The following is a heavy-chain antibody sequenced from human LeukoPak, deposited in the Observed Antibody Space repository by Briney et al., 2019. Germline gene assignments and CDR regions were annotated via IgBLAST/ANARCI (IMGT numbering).Heavy chain of an antibody. D-gene: IGHD1-1*01. J-gene: IGHJ4*02. CDR1: GFTFSSYE. CDR3: ARASHGDNWNVPIGDY. CDR2: ISSSGSTI. Sequence: PGGSLRLSCAASGFTFSSYEMNWVRQAPGKGLEWVSYISSSGSTIYYADSVKGRFTISRDNAKNSLYLQMNSLRAEDTAVYYCARASHGDNWNVPIGDYWGQGTLVTVSS. V-gene: IGHV3-48*03.